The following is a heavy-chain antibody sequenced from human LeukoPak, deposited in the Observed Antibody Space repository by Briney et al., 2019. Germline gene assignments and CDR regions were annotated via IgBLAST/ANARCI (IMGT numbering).Heavy chain of an antibody. CDR2: IYYSGSI. CDR1: GGSISSGGYY. D-gene: IGHD2-21*02. J-gene: IGHJ4*02. Sequence: SETLSLTCTVSGGSISSGGYYWSWIRQHPGKGLEWIGYIYYSGSISYNPSLKSRLTISVDTSKNQFSLKLSSVTAADTAVYYCAREVTASGAVYFDYWGQGTLVTVSS. CDR3: AREVTASGAVYFDY. V-gene: IGHV4-31*03.